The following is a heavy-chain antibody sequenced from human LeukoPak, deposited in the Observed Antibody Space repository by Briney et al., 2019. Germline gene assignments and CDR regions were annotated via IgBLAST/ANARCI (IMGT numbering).Heavy chain of an antibody. Sequence: ASVKVSCKASGYTFTGYYMHWVRQAPGQGLEWMGWINPNSGATNYAQKFQGRVTMTRDTSISTAYRELSRVRSDDTAVYYCARDLGGDYWGQRTLVTVSS. J-gene: IGHJ4*02. CDR3: ARDLGGDY. CDR1: GYTFTGYY. V-gene: IGHV1-2*02. CDR2: INPNSGAT.